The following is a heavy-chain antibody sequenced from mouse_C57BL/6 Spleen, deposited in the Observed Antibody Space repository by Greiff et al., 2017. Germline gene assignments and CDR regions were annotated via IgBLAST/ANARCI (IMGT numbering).Heavy chain of an antibody. D-gene: IGHD1-1*01. CDR2: ISDGGSYT. CDR1: GFTFSSYA. Sequence: EVHLVESGGGLVKPGGSLKLSCAASGFTFSSYAMSWVRQTPEKRLEWVATISDGGSYTYYPDNVKGRFTISRDNAKNNLYLQMSHLKSEDTAMYYCAREVSYYYGSHFDYWGQGTTLTVSS. V-gene: IGHV5-4*01. CDR3: AREVSYYYGSHFDY. J-gene: IGHJ2*01.